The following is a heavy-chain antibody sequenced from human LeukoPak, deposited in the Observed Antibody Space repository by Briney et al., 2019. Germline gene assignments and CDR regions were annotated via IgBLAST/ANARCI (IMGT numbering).Heavy chain of an antibody. CDR1: GFTFSSYA. V-gene: IGHV3-20*04. CDR3: ARRRVTLVRGVDITSYYFDY. Sequence: GGSLRLSCAASGFTFSSYAMSWVRQAPGKGLEWVSGINWNSGSTGYANSVKGRFTISRDNAKNSLYLQMNSLRAEDTALYYCARRRVTLVRGVDITSYYFDYWGQGTLVTVSS. D-gene: IGHD3-10*01. J-gene: IGHJ4*02. CDR2: INWNSGST.